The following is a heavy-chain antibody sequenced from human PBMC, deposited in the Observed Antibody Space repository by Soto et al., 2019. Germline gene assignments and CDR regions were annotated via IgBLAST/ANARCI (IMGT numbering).Heavy chain of an antibody. V-gene: IGHV4-39*01. Sequence: SETLSLTCTVSGGSISSSSYYWGWIRQPPGKGLEWIGSIYYSGSTYYNPSLKSRVTISVDTSKNQFSLKLSSVTAADTAVYYCASHAYSSSWLYYYGMDVWGQGTTVT. CDR2: IYYSGST. J-gene: IGHJ6*02. CDR1: GGSISSSSYY. D-gene: IGHD6-13*01. CDR3: ASHAYSSSWLYYYGMDV.